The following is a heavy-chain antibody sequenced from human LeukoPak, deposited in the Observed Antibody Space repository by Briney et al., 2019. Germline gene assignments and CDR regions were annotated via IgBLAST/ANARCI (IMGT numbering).Heavy chain of an antibody. Sequence: SETLSLTCAVSGGSISSYYWSWIRQPPGKGLEWIGYIYYSGSTNYNPSLKSRVTISVDTSKNQFSLKLSSVTAADTAVYYCARDLNFQYDFWSGYYTPDAFDIWGQGTMVTVSS. D-gene: IGHD3-3*01. CDR1: GGSISSYY. V-gene: IGHV4-59*12. CDR2: IYYSGST. CDR3: ARDLNFQYDFWSGYYTPDAFDI. J-gene: IGHJ3*02.